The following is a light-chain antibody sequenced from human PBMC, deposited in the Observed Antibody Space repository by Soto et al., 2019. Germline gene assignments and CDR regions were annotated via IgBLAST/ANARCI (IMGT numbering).Light chain of an antibody. CDR2: DAS. V-gene: IGKV1-33*01. Sequence: EIQIPQSPSALSASVVARVTSTCSASQNISNYLNWYQQKPGKAPMLLIYDASNLETGVPSRFSGSGSDADSTFTISNLPPADIAAYYCQQYDNLPLTFGPGTKVDIK. CDR3: QQYDNLPLT. CDR1: QNISNY. J-gene: IGKJ3*01.